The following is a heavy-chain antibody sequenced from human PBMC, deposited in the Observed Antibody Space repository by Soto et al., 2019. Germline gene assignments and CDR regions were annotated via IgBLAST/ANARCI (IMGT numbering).Heavy chain of an antibody. Sequence: QVQLVQSGAEVKKPGASVKVSCKASGYTFTNYRISWVRQAPGQGVEWMGWIGAYNGNTNYGQKLQGTVTMPTDTSRSTAYMYLRWLRSDGTAVYYCARVGSGYYSSSNYWGQGTLVTVSS. D-gene: IGHD3-3*01. CDR3: ARVGSGYYSSSNY. CDR2: IGAYNGNT. J-gene: IGHJ4*01. CDR1: GYTFTNYR. V-gene: IGHV1-18*04.